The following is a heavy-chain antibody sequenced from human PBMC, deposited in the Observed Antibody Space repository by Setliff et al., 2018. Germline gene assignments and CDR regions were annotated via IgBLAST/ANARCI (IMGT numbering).Heavy chain of an antibody. J-gene: IGHJ5*02. CDR2: IFYSGST. V-gene: IGHV4-39*01. D-gene: IGHD3-9*01. Sequence: SETLSLTCTVSGGSISSSSYYWGWIRQPPGKGLEWIGSIFYSGSTYYNPSLKSRVTISVDTSKNQFSLKLSSVTAADTAVYYCARPSKYYDILTGYYHNWFDPWGQG. CDR1: GGSISSSSYY. CDR3: ARPSKYYDILTGYYHNWFDP.